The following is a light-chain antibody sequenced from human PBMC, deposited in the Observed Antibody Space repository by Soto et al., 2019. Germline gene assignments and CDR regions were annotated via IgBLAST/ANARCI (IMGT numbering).Light chain of an antibody. J-gene: IGKJ4*01. CDR1: QSVSSSY. V-gene: IGKV3-20*01. CDR3: QQYGSSPPLT. Sequence: EIVLTQSPGTLSLSPGERATLSCRASQSVSSSYLGWYQQKPGQAPRLLIYGASNRATGIPDRFSGSGSGTEFTLTISRLDPEDFAVYYCQQYGSSPPLTFGGGTKVDIK. CDR2: GAS.